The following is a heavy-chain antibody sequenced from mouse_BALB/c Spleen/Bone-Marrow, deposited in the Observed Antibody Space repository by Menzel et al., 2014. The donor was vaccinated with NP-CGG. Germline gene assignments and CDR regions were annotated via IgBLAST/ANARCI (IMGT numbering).Heavy chain of an antibody. CDR1: GFTFSSYA. CDR2: ISSGGST. Sequence: EVQRVESGGGLVKPGGSLKLSCAASGFTFSSYAMSWVRQTPEKRLEWVASISSGGSTYYPDSVKGRFTISRDSARNILYLQMSSLRSEDTAMYYCARDGSGYYAMDYWGQGTSVTVSS. D-gene: IGHD1-1*01. J-gene: IGHJ4*01. V-gene: IGHV5-6-5*01. CDR3: ARDGSGYYAMDY.